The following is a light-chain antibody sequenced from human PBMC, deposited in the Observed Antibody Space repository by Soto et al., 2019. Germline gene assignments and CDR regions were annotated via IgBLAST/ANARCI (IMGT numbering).Light chain of an antibody. J-gene: IGKJ4*01. Sequence: DIQMTQSPATLSASVGDRVTITCRASQSDRSWLAWYQQKPGKAPKLLMYDASTLEGGVPSRFSGSGAGTEFTLTISGLQPDDFATYYCQQYDSDVVSFGGGTKVE. CDR3: QQYDSDVVS. CDR2: DAS. V-gene: IGKV1-5*01. CDR1: QSDRSW.